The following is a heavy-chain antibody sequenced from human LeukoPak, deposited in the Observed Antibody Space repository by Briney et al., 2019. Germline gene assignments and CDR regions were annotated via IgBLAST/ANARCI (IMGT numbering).Heavy chain of an antibody. Sequence: GGSLRLSCAASGFTFSSYAMSWVRRAPGKGLEWVSAISGSGGSTYYADSVKGRFTISRDNSKNTLYLQMNSLRAEDTAVYYCAKDSMIVVVITMGYFDYWGQGTLVTVSS. CDR2: ISGSGGST. V-gene: IGHV3-23*01. CDR3: AKDSMIVVVITMGYFDY. J-gene: IGHJ4*02. D-gene: IGHD3-22*01. CDR1: GFTFSSYA.